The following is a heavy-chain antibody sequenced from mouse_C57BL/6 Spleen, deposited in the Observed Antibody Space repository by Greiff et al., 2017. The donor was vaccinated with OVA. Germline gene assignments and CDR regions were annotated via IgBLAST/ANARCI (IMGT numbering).Heavy chain of an antibody. D-gene: IGHD1-1*01. CDR3: TRDTGSHFDY. Sequence: EVNVVESGEGLVKPGGSLKLSCAASGFTFSSYAMSWVRQTPEKRLEWVAYISSGGDYIYYADTVKGRFTISRDNARNTLYLQMSSLKSEDTAMYYCTRDTGSHFDYWGQGTTLTVSS. CDR1: GFTFSSYA. V-gene: IGHV5-9-1*02. CDR2: ISSGGDYI. J-gene: IGHJ2*01.